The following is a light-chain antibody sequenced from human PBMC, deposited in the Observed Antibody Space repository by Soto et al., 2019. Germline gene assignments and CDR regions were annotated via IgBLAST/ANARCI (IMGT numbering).Light chain of an antibody. CDR1: QSVSRN. J-gene: IGKJ1*01. V-gene: IGKV3-15*01. Sequence: EIVMTQSPATLSVSPGERATLSCRASQSVSRNVAWYQQKPGQAPRLLIHAASTRATGITVMFSGSGSGTEFTLTISSLQSEDFAVYYCQQYNNWLWTFGQGTKVEIK. CDR3: QQYNNWLWT. CDR2: AAS.